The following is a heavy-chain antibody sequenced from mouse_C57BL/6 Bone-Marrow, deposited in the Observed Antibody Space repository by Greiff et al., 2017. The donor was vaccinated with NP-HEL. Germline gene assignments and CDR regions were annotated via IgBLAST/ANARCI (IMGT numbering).Heavy chain of an antibody. V-gene: IGHV1-7*01. CDR1: GYTFTSYW. J-gene: IGHJ2*01. CDR2: INPSSGYT. CDR3: ASPITTVVATSDYFDY. Sequence: QVHVKQSGAELAKPGASVKLSCKASGYTFTSYWMHWVKQRPGQGLEWIGYINPSSGYTKYNQKFKDKATLTADKSSSTAYMQLSSLTYEDSAVYYCASPITTVVATSDYFDYWGQGTTLTVSS. D-gene: IGHD1-1*01.